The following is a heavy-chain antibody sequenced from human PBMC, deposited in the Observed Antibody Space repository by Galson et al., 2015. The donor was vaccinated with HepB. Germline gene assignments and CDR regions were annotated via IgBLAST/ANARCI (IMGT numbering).Heavy chain of an antibody. V-gene: IGHV7-4-1*02. CDR3: ARDRGGPYGSGGGYYYYGMDV. Sequence: SVKVSCKASGYTFTSYAMNWVRQAPGQGLEWMGWINTNTGNPTYAQGFTGRFVFSLDTSVSTAYLQISSLKAEDTAVYYCARDRGGPYGSGGGYYYYGMDVWGQGTTVTVSS. CDR1: GYTFTSYA. CDR2: INTNTGNP. J-gene: IGHJ6*02. D-gene: IGHD3-10*01.